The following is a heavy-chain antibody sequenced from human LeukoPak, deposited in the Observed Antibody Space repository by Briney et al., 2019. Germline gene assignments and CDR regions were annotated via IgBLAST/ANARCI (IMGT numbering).Heavy chain of an antibody. Sequence: AASVKVSCKASGYTFTSYYMHWVRQAPGQGLEWMGIINPSGGSTSYAQKFQGRVTMTRDMSTSTVYMELSSLRSEDTAVYYCARVPYCSSTSCHLAYYYYYYMDVWGKGTTVTISS. D-gene: IGHD2-2*01. CDR3: ARVPYCSSTSCHLAYYYYYYMDV. CDR1: GYTFTSYY. V-gene: IGHV1-46*01. J-gene: IGHJ6*03. CDR2: INPSGGST.